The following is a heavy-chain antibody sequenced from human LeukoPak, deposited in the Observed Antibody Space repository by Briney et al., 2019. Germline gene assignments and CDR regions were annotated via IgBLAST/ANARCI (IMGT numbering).Heavy chain of an antibody. J-gene: IGHJ3*02. CDR1: GGTFSSYA. Sequence: SVKVSCKASGGTFSSYAISWVRQAPGQGLEWMGGIIPIFGTANYAQKFQGRVTITTDESTSTAYMELSSLRSEDTAVYYCARDRIVEIRGRVNDAFDIWGQGTMVTVSS. V-gene: IGHV1-69*05. D-gene: IGHD5-24*01. CDR3: ARDRIVEIRGRVNDAFDI. CDR2: IIPIFGTA.